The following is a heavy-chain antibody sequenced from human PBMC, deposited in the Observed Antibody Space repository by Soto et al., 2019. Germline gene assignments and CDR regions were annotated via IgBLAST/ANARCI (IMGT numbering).Heavy chain of an antibody. J-gene: IGHJ4*02. D-gene: IGHD3-22*01. CDR3: ARADYYDSSGYERHFDY. CDR1: GGSFSGYY. CDR2: INHSGST. Sequence: SSETLSLTCAVYGGSFSGYYWSWIRQPPGKGLEWIGEINHSGSTNYNPSLKSRVTISVDTSKNQFSLKLSSVTAADTAVYYCARADYYDSSGYERHFDYWGQGTLVTVYS. V-gene: IGHV4-34*01.